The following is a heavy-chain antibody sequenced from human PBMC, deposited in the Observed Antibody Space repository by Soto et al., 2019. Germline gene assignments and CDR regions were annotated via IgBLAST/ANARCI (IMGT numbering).Heavy chain of an antibody. CDR3: AKARYSGYESLSSGMDV. J-gene: IGHJ6*02. V-gene: IGHV3-23*01. D-gene: IGHD5-12*01. CDR1: GFTFSSFA. CDR2: ISGTGGST. Sequence: PGGSLRLSCAVSGFTFSSFAMSWVRQAPGKGLAWVSGISGTGGSTYYADSVKGRFIISRDNSKNTLYLQMNSLRAEDTAIYYCAKARYSGYESLSSGMDVWGQGTTVTVSS.